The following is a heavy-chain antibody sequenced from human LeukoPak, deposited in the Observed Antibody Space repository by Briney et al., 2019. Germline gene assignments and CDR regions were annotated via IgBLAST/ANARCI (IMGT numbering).Heavy chain of an antibody. CDR2: ISGSGDTT. Sequence: GGSLRLSCAASGFTFSNYAMTWVRQAPGKGLEWVSAISGSGDTTYYADSVKGRFTISRDNSENTLYLQMNSLRAEDTAIYYCAKDIRVGGWLRLDYWGQGTLVTVSS. D-gene: IGHD5-12*01. CDR3: AKDIRVGGWLRLDY. J-gene: IGHJ4*02. CDR1: GFTFSNYA. V-gene: IGHV3-23*01.